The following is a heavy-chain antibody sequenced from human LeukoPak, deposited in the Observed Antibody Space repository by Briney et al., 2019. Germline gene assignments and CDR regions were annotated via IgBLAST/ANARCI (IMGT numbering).Heavy chain of an antibody. CDR3: ATRLRRWFLDGFVP. V-gene: IGHV1-24*01. Sequence: ASVQVSRQVSRYTLTELSMHWVRQAPGKGLAWVGGFDPEDGETHNAQRFHGGVTMTEETSPDAAYMSLSSLRAEDTPGYYLATRLRRWFLDGFVPWGQGALVTVSS. CDR2: FDPEDGET. CDR1: RYTLTELS. J-gene: IGHJ5*02. D-gene: IGHD3/OR15-3a*01.